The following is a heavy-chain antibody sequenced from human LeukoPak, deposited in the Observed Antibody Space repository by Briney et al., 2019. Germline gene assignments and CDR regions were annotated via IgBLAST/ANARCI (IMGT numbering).Heavy chain of an antibody. CDR2: ISAYNGNT. CDR1: GYTFTSYG. J-gene: IGHJ4*02. D-gene: IGHD2-2*01. Sequence: AASVKVSXKASGYTFTSYGISWVRQAPGQGLEWMGWISAYNGNTNYAQKLQGRVTMTTDTPTSTAYMELRSLRSDDTAVYYCARGVVVPAGITDFDYWGQGTLVTVSS. V-gene: IGHV1-18*01. CDR3: ARGVVVPAGITDFDY.